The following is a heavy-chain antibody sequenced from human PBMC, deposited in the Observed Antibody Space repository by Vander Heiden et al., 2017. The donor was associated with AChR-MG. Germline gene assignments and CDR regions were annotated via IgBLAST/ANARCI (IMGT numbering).Heavy chain of an antibody. CDR2: SIPIFGTA. Sequence: QPQPVQSGAEVKKPRASATVSCRASGRTFGSYAISWVRQAPGQGREWMGGSIPIFGTANYAQKCQGRVTITADESTSTAYMELSSLRSEDTAVYYCARDSCSGGSCSSGYWGQGTLVTVSS. CDR3: ARDSCSGGSCSSGY. CDR1: GRTFGSYA. D-gene: IGHD2-15*01. J-gene: IGHJ4*02. V-gene: IGHV1-69*01.